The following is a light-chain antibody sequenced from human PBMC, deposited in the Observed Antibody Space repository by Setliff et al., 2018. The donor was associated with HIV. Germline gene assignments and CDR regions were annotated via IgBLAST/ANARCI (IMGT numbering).Light chain of an antibody. Sequence: QSALTQPTSVSGSPGQSITISCTGTSSDVGGYNYVSWYQRRPGKAPKVVIYEVSNRPSGVSNRFTGSKSGNTASLTISGLQAEEEADYYCSSYTSSGTPVFGGGTKVTV. CDR1: SSDVGGYNY. V-gene: IGLV2-14*01. J-gene: IGLJ3*02. CDR2: EVS. CDR3: SSYTSSGTPV.